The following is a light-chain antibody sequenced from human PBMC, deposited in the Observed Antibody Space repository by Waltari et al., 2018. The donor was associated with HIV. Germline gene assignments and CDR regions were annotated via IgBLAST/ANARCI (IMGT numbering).Light chain of an antibody. CDR2: KDS. CDR3: QSADSSGTYV. Sequence: QKAGHAPVVVIYKDSERPSGIPERFSGSSSGTTVTLTINEVQAEDEADYYCQSADSSGTYVFGSGTKVTVL. J-gene: IGLJ1*01. V-gene: IGLV3-25*03.